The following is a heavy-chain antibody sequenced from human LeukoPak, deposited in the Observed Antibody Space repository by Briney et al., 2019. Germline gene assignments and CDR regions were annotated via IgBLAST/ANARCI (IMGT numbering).Heavy chain of an antibody. D-gene: IGHD6-6*01. CDR3: ARDSSSPPFYFDY. CDR1: GGSISGYY. J-gene: IGHJ4*02. CDR2: IYHSGST. V-gene: IGHV4-59*04. Sequence: SETLSLTCTVSGGSISGYYWSWIRQPPGKGLEWIGYIYHSGSTYYNPSLKSRVTISVDRSKNQFSLKLSSVTAADTAVYYCARDSSSPPFYFDYWGQGTLVTVSS.